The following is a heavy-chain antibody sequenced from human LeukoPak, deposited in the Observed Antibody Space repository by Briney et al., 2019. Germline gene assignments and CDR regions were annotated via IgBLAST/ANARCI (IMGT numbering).Heavy chain of an antibody. CDR3: AKWGDYDVLTGYYVSDY. V-gene: IGHV3-23*01. CDR1: GFTFSNYA. J-gene: IGHJ4*02. CDR2: ITGGGSGI. D-gene: IGHD3-9*01. Sequence: GGSLRLSCAVSGFTFSNYAMSWVRQAPGKGLEWVSAITGGGSGIYYADSMKSRFTISRGNSKNTLYLQINSLRAEDTAVYYCAKWGDYDVLTGYYVSDYWGQGTLVTVSS.